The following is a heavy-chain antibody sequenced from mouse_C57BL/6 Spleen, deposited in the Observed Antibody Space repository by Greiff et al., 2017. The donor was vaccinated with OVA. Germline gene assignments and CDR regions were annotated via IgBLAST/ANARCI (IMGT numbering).Heavy chain of an antibody. J-gene: IGHJ2*01. V-gene: IGHV1-61*01. D-gene: IGHD2-1*01. CDR1: GYTFTSYW. Sequence: VQLQQPGAELVRPGSSVKLFCKASGYTFTSYWMDWVKQRPGQGLEWIGNIYPSDSETHYNQKFKDKATLTVDKSSSTAYMQPSSLTSEDSAVYYCARLEGNHFDYWGQGTTLTVSS. CDR3: ARLEGNHFDY. CDR2: IYPSDSET.